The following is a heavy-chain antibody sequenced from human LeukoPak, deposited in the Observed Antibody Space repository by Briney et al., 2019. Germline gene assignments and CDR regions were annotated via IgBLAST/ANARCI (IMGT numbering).Heavy chain of an antibody. Sequence: GGSLRLSCAASGFNFSSYWMHWVRQAPGKGLVWVSLIKTDAITTIYADSVKGRFTVSRDHAKNTMDLQLNSLRAEDTAVYFCARGHSSGNSYGAFDMWGLGTKVTVSS. J-gene: IGHJ3*02. D-gene: IGHD3-22*01. CDR1: GFNFSSYW. CDR2: IKTDAITT. CDR3: ARGHSSGNSYGAFDM. V-gene: IGHV3-74*01.